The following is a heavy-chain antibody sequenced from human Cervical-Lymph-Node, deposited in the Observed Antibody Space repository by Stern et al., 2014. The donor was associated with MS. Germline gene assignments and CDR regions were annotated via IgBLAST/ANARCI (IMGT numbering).Heavy chain of an antibody. J-gene: IGHJ4*02. Sequence: VQLQESGPGLVKPSETLSLTCTVSGGSISSYYWSWIRQPAGGGLEWIGHIYTSGNTNYSPSLKSRVTMSVDTSKNQFSLKLSSVTAADTAVYYCARVTYCGGDCYSEDYWGQGTLVTVSS. D-gene: IGHD2-21*02. CDR2: IYTSGNT. CDR1: GGSISSYY. V-gene: IGHV4-4*07. CDR3: ARVTYCGGDCYSEDY.